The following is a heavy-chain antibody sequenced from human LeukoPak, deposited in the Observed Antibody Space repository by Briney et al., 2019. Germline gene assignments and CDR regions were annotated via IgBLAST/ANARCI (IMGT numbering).Heavy chain of an antibody. D-gene: IGHD4-17*01. J-gene: IGHJ6*03. Sequence: ASVKVSCKASGYTFTSYYMHWVRQAPGQGLEWMGWISAYNGNTNYAQKLQGRVTMTTDTSTSTVYMELRSLRSDDTAVYYCARDRYGDYVSYYMDVWGKGTTVTVSS. CDR2: ISAYNGNT. V-gene: IGHV1-18*04. CDR3: ARDRYGDYVSYYMDV. CDR1: GYTFTSYY.